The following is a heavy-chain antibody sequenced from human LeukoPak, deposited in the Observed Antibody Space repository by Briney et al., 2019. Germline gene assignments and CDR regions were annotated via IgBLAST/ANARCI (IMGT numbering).Heavy chain of an antibody. CDR3: ARDRRVGGVDY. CDR1: GFTFSSYS. D-gene: IGHD2-15*01. CDR2: ISSSSSSYI. V-gene: IGHV3-21*01. Sequence: GGSLRLSCAASGFTFSSYSMNWVRQAPGKGLEWVSSISSSSSSYIYYADSVKGRFTISRDNAKNSLYLQMNSLRAEDTAVYYCARDRRVGGVDYWGQGTLVTVSS. J-gene: IGHJ4*02.